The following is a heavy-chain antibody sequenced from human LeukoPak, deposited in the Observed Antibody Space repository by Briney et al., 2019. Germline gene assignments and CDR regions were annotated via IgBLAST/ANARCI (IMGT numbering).Heavy chain of an antibody. CDR3: AGGVYSNYFYYYYGMDV. CDR2: IYYSGST. CDR1: GGSISSYY. J-gene: IGHJ6*02. V-gene: IGHV4-59*08. Sequence: PSETLSLTCTVSGGSISSYYWSWIRQPPGKGLEWIGYIYYSGSTNYNPSLKSRVTISVDTSKNQFSLKLSSVTAADTAVYYCAGGVYSNYFYYYYGMDVWGQGTTVTVSS. D-gene: IGHD4-4*01.